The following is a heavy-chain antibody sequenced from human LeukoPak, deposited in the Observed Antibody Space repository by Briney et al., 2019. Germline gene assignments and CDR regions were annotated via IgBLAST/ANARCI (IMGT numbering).Heavy chain of an antibody. Sequence: GESLKISCKGSGYSFTSYWIGWVRQTPGKGLEWMGIIYPGDSDTRYSPSFQGQVTISADKSISTAYLQWSSPKASDTAMYYCARHDGYYYDSSGYPRDYWGQGTLVTVSS. CDR2: IYPGDSDT. D-gene: IGHD3-22*01. CDR3: ARHDGYYYDSSGYPRDY. V-gene: IGHV5-51*01. CDR1: GYSFTSYW. J-gene: IGHJ4*02.